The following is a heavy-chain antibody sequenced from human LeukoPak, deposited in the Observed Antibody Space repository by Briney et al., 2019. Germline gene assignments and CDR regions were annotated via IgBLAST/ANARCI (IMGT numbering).Heavy chain of an antibody. V-gene: IGHV3-23*01. D-gene: IGHD4-17*01. CDR2: ISGRGGST. CDR3: AKDREWDDYAEYDY. Sequence: PGGSLRLSCAASGFTFSSYATTGVREAPGEGRECVSVISGRGGSTYYAASVKGRFTISRDNSTNSLYLQMTSLRADDTAVYYCAKDREWDDYAEYDYWGQGTLVTVSS. CDR1: GFTFSSYA. J-gene: IGHJ4*02.